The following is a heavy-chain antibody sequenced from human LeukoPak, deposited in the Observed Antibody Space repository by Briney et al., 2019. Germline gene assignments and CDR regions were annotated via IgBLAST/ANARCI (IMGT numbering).Heavy chain of an antibody. V-gene: IGHV3-33*06. D-gene: IGHD3-10*01. CDR3: AKDGSGSGSYYAYYFDY. CDR2: IWYDGSNK. CDR1: GFTFSSYW. J-gene: IGHJ4*02. Sequence: GGSLRLSCAASGFTFSSYWMHWVRQAPGKGLGWVAVIWYDGSNKYYADSVKGRFTISRDNSKNTLYLQMNSLRAEDTAVYYCAKDGSGSGSYYAYYFDYWGQGTLVTVSS.